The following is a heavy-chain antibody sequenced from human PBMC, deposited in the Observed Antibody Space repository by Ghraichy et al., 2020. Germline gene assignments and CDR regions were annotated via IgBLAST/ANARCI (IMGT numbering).Heavy chain of an antibody. V-gene: IGHV4-34*01. CDR1: GGSFSGYY. CDR2: VNDRGNT. J-gene: IGHJ6*02. CDR3: ARGGSRGYYYYYSFDV. Sequence: SETLSLTCAVYGGSFSGYYWNWIRQTPQKGLEWIGDVNDRGNTSYNPSLKSRVTISGDTSKNQFFLKLSSVTAADTAAYYCARGGSRGYYYYYSFDVWGQGTTVTVSS. D-gene: IGHD6-25*01.